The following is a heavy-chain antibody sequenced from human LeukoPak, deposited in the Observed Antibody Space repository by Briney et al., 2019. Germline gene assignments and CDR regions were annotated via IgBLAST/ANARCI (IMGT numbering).Heavy chain of an antibody. Sequence: GGSLRLSCAASGFTFSSYAMHCVRQAPGKGLEWVAVISYDGSNKYYADSVKGRFTISRDNSKNTLYLQMNSLRAEDTAVYYCAREYGSGSHPFDYWGQGTLVTVSS. V-gene: IGHV3-30-3*01. D-gene: IGHD3-10*01. CDR3: AREYGSGSHPFDY. CDR1: GFTFSSYA. J-gene: IGHJ4*02. CDR2: ISYDGSNK.